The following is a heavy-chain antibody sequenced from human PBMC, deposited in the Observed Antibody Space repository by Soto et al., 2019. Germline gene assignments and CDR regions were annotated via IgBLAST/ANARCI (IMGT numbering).Heavy chain of an antibody. CDR2: ISGSGVAT. CDR1: GFTFTDYG. J-gene: IGHJ4*02. V-gene: IGHV3-23*01. Sequence: EVQLLESGGGLVQPGGSLRLSCAASGFTFTDYGMSWVRQAPGKGLEWVSGISGSGVATYYADSVQGRFTISKDISKNTLYLQMNGLRAEDAAVYDCGKLKTGYALYYFDYWGQGTPVTVSS. CDR3: GKLKTGYALYYFDY. D-gene: IGHD3-9*01.